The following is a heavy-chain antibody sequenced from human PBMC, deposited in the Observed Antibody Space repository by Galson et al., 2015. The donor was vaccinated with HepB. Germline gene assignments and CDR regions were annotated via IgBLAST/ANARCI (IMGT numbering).Heavy chain of an antibody. Sequence: QSGAEVKKPGESLRISCKGSGYSFTSYWISWVRQMPGKGLEWMGRIDPSDSYTNYSLSFHGDVTISADKSISTAYLHWSSLKTSETAMYYCASPSIAVVGPDYYGVVVWVQGTTVNVSS. CDR2: IDPSDSYT. D-gene: IGHD6-19*01. CDR3: ASPSIAVVGPDYYGVVV. J-gene: IGHJ6*02. V-gene: IGHV5-10-1*01. CDR1: GYSFTSYW.